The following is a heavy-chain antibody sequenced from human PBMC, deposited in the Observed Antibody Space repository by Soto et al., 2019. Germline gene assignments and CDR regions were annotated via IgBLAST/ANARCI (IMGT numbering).Heavy chain of an antibody. CDR2: ISYDGSNK. V-gene: IGHV3-30*18. CDR3: AKDSRRREQQPLYPLHYYYYYGMDV. D-gene: IGHD6-13*01. Sequence: GGSLRLSCAASGFTFSSYGMHWVRQAPGKGLEWVAVISYDGSNKYYADSVKGRFTISRDNSKNTLYLQMNSLRAEDTAVYYCAKDSRRREQQPLYPLHYYYYYGMDVWGQGTTVTVSS. J-gene: IGHJ6*02. CDR1: GFTFSSYG.